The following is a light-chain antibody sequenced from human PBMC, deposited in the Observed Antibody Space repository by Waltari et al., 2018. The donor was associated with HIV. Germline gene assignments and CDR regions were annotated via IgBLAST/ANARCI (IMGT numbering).Light chain of an antibody. CDR3: QQYRAYPLT. V-gene: IGKV1-16*02. CDR2: GTS. CDR1: QDITGF. J-gene: IGKJ4*01. Sequence: DVQLTQSPSSLSVSIGASVIITCRASQDITGFLAWFQHRPGSAPKSLIYGTSTLQSGVPSSKFSGSGSGTKFILTITNLQPEDTATYYCQQYRAYPLTFGGGTKVEI.